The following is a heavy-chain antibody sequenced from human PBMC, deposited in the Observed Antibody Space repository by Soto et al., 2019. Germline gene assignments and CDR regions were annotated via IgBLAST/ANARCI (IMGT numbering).Heavy chain of an antibody. V-gene: IGHV1-46*01. CDR2: INPSGGST. CDR1: GYTFTSYY. CDR3: ARLLAVAGSHYYGMDV. J-gene: IGHJ6*02. Sequence: ASVKVSCKASGYTFTSYYMHWVRQAPGQGLEWMGIINPSGGSTSYAQKFQGRVTMTRDTSTSTVYMELSSLRSEDTAVYYCARLLAVAGSHYYGMDVWGQGTPVTVYS. D-gene: IGHD6-19*01.